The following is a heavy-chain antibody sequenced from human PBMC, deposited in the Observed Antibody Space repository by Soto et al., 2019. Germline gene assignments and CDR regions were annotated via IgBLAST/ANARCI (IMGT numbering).Heavy chain of an antibody. CDR1: GFTFSTYA. J-gene: IGHJ4*02. V-gene: IGHV3-23*01. CDR3: AKDGKEVAQPRSSFDY. D-gene: IGHD1-1*01. Sequence: GGSLRLSCAASGFTFSTYAMSWVRQAPGKGLEWVSGISGSGSSTYYADSVKGRFTISRDNFKNTLYLQMNSLTVEDTALYYCAKDGKEVAQPRSSFDYWGQGTLVTVSS. CDR2: ISGSGSST.